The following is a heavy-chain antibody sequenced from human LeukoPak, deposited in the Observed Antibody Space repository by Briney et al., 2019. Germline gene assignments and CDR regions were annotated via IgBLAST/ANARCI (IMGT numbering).Heavy chain of an antibody. CDR2: IKHDGSDK. CDR3: ANSEFASGWFDP. D-gene: IGHD3-10*01. J-gene: IGHJ5*02. CDR1: GFTFGSYW. V-gene: IGHV3-7*01. Sequence: GGSLRLFCAASGFTFGSYWMTWVRQAPGKGLEWVAHIKHDGSDKYYVHSVKGRFTISRDNAKTSLYLQMNSLRAEGTAVYYCANSEFASGWFDPWGQGTLVSVSS.